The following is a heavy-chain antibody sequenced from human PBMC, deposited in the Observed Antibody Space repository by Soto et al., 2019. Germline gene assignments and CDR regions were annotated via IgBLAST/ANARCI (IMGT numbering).Heavy chain of an antibody. CDR3: ARSRGSDGYYYVDY. V-gene: IGHV3-30-3*01. CDR1: GFTFSGYA. Sequence: GGSLRLSCAASGFTFSGYAMRWVRQAPDKGLEWVAIISYDGNSQHYADPVKGRFTVSRDSSKNTLFLQMNSLKPEDTAVYYCARSRGSDGYYYVDYWGQGT. D-gene: IGHD3-16*01. J-gene: IGHJ4*02. CDR2: ISYDGNSQ.